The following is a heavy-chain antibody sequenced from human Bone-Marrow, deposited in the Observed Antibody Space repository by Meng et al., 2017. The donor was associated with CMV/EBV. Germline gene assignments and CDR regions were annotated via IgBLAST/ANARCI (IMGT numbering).Heavy chain of an antibody. V-gene: IGHV4-39*07. CDR1: GGPISSSSYY. Sequence: QESSPGLVKPSETLSPTFTVSGGPISSSSYYWGWIRQPPGKGLEWIGSIYYSGSTYYNPSLKSRVTISVDTSKNQFSLKLSSVTAADTAVYYCARDPPVPTAGGFDYWGQGTLVTVSS. D-gene: IGHD6-13*01. J-gene: IGHJ4*02. CDR2: IYYSGST. CDR3: ARDPPVPTAGGFDY.